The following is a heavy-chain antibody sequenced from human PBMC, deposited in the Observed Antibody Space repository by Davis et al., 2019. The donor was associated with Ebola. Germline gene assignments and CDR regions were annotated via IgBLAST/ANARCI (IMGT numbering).Heavy chain of an antibody. CDR3: ARTRVAGNFDY. V-gene: IGHV2-70*11. D-gene: IGHD6-19*01. J-gene: IGHJ4*02. CDR2: TDWDDDK. Sequence: SCPTLVKPTQTLTLTCTFSGFSLSTRGMCVSWIRQPPGKDLESLARTDWDDDKYYSTSLTTRLTISKDTSKNQVVLTMTNMDPVDTATYYCARTRVAGNFDYWGQGTLVTVSS. CDR1: GFSLSTRGMC.